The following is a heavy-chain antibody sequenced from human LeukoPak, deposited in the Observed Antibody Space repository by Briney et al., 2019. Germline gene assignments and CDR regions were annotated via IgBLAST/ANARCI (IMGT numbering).Heavy chain of an antibody. Sequence: PGGSLRLSCAASGFTFSSYGMHWVRQAPGKGLEWVAFIRYDGSNKYYADSVKGRFTISRDNSKNTLYLQMNSLRAEDTAVYYCAKARSSWYGLDAFDIWGQGTMVTVSS. D-gene: IGHD6-13*01. CDR1: GFTFSSYG. CDR3: AKARSSWYGLDAFDI. V-gene: IGHV3-30*02. J-gene: IGHJ3*02. CDR2: IRYDGSNK.